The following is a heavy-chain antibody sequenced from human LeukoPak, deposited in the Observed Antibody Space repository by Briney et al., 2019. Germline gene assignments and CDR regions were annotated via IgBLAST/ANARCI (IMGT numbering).Heavy chain of an antibody. Sequence: PSETLSVTCTVSGGSISSYYWSWIRQPPGKGLEWIGYIYYTGSTNYNPSLKSRVSVSVDTSKNQFSLKLRSVTAADTAVYYCARTAGSSSWTTWGQGTLVTVSS. D-gene: IGHD6-13*01. CDR3: ARTAGSSSWTT. J-gene: IGHJ5*02. CDR1: GGSISSYY. V-gene: IGHV4-59*01. CDR2: IYYTGST.